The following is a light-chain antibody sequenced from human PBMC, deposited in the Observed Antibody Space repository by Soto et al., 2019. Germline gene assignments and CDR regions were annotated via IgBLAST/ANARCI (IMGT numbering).Light chain of an antibody. Sequence: EIVLTQSPGTLSLSPGERATLSSRASQSVSSSYLAWYQQKPGQAPRLLIYGASSRATGIPDRFSGSGSGTDFPLTISRLEPDAFAVYYCQQYGSSSPMYPFGQGTKLEIK. J-gene: IGKJ2*01. CDR3: QQYGSSSPMYP. V-gene: IGKV3-20*01. CDR1: QSVSSSY. CDR2: GAS.